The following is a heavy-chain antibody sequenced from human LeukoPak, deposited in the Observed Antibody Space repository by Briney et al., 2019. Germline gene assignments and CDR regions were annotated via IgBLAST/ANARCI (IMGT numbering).Heavy chain of an antibody. CDR1: GFTFSTSW. Sequence: GGSLRLTCAASGFTFSTSWMYWVRQAPGKGLMYASRINIDGSITTYADSVKGRFTISRDNTKNTLYLQMNSLGAEDTAVYYCVRDKMMDDRGVGFDPWGQGTLVTVSS. D-gene: IGHD1-1*01. CDR3: VRDKMMDDRGVGFDP. CDR2: INIDGSIT. V-gene: IGHV3-74*01. J-gene: IGHJ5*02.